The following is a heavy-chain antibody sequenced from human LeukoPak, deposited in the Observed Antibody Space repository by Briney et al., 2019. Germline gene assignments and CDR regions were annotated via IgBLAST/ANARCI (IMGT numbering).Heavy chain of an antibody. CDR2: IYHSGST. CDR1: GYSISSGYY. D-gene: IGHD6-13*01. J-gene: IGHJ4*02. Sequence: PSETLSLTCTVSGYSISSGYYWGWIRQPPGKGLEWIGSIYHSGSTYYNPSLKSRVTISVDTSKNQFSLKLSSVTAADTAVYYCARDRVAAAGPSFDYWGQGTLVTVSS. V-gene: IGHV4-38-2*02. CDR3: ARDRVAAAGPSFDY.